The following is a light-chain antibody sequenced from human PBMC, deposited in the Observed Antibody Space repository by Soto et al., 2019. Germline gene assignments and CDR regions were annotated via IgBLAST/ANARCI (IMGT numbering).Light chain of an antibody. CDR2: GAS. J-gene: IGKJ5*01. CDR3: MQRPGWPMT. V-gene: IGKV3-20*01. Sequence: IVYTHTAGTLALTPGERASVARGASQSVTRRYLAWWQQKPGQAPRLLIYGASSRATGIPDRFSGSGSGTDFTLAIRIVEAGSLAVYHCMQRPGWPMTFGPGTRLEIK. CDR1: QSVTRRY.